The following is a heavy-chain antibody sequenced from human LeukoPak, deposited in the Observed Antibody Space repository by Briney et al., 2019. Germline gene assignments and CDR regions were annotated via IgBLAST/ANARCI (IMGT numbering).Heavy chain of an antibody. V-gene: IGHV1-69*13. D-gene: IGHD3-3*01. CDR3: ARDRGMYYDFWSGYFDY. CDR1: GGTFSSYA. CDR2: IIPIFGTA. Sequence: SVKVSCKASGGTFSSYAISWVRQAPGQGLEWMGGIIPIFGTANYAQKYQGRVTITADESTGTAYMELSSLRSEDTAVYYCARDRGMYYDFWSGYFDYWGQGTLVTVSS. J-gene: IGHJ4*02.